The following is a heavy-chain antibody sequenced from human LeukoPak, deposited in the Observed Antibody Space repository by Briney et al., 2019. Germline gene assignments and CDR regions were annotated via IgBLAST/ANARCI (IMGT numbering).Heavy chain of an antibody. D-gene: IGHD2-2*01. CDR2: ISSGSSYT. J-gene: IGHJ4*02. Sequence: KAGGSLRLSCAASGFTFSDYYMSWIRQAPGKGLEWVSYISSGSSYTNNADSVKGRFTISRDNVKNSLYLQMNSLRAEDTAVYYCARGRQPDCWGQGTLVTVSS. CDR3: ARGRQPDC. V-gene: IGHV3-11*05. CDR1: GFTFSDYY.